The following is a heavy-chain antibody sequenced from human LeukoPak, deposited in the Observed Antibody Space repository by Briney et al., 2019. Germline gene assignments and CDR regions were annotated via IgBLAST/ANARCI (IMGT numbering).Heavy chain of an antibody. CDR2: IRYDGSNK. J-gene: IGHJ4*02. Sequence: PGGSLRLSCAASGFTFSSYGMHWVRQAPGKGLEWVAFIRYDGSNKYYADSVKGRFTISRDNSKNTLYLQMNSLRAEDTAVYYCAKGRGYSYGYLGGPDFDYWGQGTLVTVSS. V-gene: IGHV3-30*02. D-gene: IGHD5-18*01. CDR1: GFTFSSYG. CDR3: AKGRGYSYGYLGGPDFDY.